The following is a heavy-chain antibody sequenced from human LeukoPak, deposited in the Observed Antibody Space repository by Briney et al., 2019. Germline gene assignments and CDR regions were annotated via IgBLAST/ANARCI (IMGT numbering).Heavy chain of an antibody. D-gene: IGHD6-19*01. Sequence: ASVKVSCKASGYTFTGYYIFWVRQAPGQGLECMGWINPKSGATSNAQRFQGGVTMTRDTSISTAYMELSRLRSDDTAVYYCARDVGNRGSVSSGWYLFDYWGQGTLVTVSS. CDR1: GYTFTGYY. CDR3: ARDVGNRGSVSSGWYLFDY. V-gene: IGHV1-2*02. CDR2: INPKSGAT. J-gene: IGHJ4*02.